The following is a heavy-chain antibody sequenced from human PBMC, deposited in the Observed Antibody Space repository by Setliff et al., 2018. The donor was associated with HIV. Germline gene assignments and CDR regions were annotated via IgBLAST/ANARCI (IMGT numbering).Heavy chain of an antibody. CDR1: GFTFSSYS. V-gene: IGHV3-21*01. CDR3: ARVLGYCSGGSCYSYYFDY. Sequence: GGSLRLSCAASGFTFSSYSMNWVRQAPGKGLEWVSFISSSSSYIYYADSVKGRFTISRDYAKNSLYLQMNSLRADDTAVYCCARVLGYCSGGSCYSYYFDYWGQGTLVTVSS. J-gene: IGHJ4*02. D-gene: IGHD2-15*01. CDR2: ISSSSSYI.